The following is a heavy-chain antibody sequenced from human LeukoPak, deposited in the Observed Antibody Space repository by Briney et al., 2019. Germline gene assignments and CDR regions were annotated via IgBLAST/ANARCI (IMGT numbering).Heavy chain of an antibody. CDR3: ASTPPYGSGRGMDV. D-gene: IGHD3-10*01. V-gene: IGHV1-69*13. J-gene: IGHJ6*02. CDR2: IIPIFGTA. Sequence: SVKVSRKASGGTFSSYAISWVRQAPGQGLEWMGGIIPIFGTANYAQKFQGRVTITADESTSTAYMELSSLRSEDTAVYYCASTPPYGSGRGMDVWGQGTTVTVSS. CDR1: GGTFSSYA.